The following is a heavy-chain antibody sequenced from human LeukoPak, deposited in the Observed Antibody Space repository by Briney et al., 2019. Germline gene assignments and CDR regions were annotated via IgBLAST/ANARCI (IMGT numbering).Heavy chain of an antibody. CDR1: GGTFSSYA. D-gene: IGHD5-24*01. J-gene: IGHJ4*02. V-gene: IGHV1-69*13. Sequence: SVKVSCKASGGTFSSYAVSWVRQAPGQGLEWMGGIIPIFGTANYAQKFQGRVTITADESTSTAYMELSSLRSEDTAVYYCARAGIEMTLVSPRADYWGQGTLVTVSS. CDR2: IIPIFGTA. CDR3: ARAGIEMTLVSPRADY.